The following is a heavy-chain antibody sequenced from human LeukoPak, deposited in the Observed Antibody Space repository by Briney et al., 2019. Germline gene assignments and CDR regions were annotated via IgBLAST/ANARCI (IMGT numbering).Heavy chain of an antibody. CDR1: GGTFSSYA. V-gene: IGHV1-69*05. CDR2: IIPIFGTA. Sequence: SVKVSCKASGGTFSSYAISWVRQAPGQGLEWMGGIIPIFGTANYAQKFQGRVTITTDESTSTAYMELSSLRSEDTAVYYCARRASSGSHGYYYYMDVWGKGTTVTVSS. CDR3: ARRASSGSHGYYYYMDV. D-gene: IGHD3-10*01. J-gene: IGHJ6*03.